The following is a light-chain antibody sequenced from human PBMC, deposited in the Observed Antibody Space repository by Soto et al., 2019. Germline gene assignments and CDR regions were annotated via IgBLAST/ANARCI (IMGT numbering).Light chain of an antibody. CDR1: QSVTNY. V-gene: IGKV3-11*01. CDR2: DAS. CDR3: QQRSNWPSIT. J-gene: IGKJ5*01. Sequence: ESVLTQSPATLSLSPGERATLSCRASQSVTNYLAWYQQKPGQAPRLLIYDASNRATGIPARFSGSGSGTDFTLTISSLEPEDIAVYYCQQRSNWPSITFGQGTRLEIK.